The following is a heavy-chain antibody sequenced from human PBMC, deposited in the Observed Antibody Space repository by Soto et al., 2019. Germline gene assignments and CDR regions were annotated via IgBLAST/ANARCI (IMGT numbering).Heavy chain of an antibody. CDR1: GGSFSGYY. V-gene: IGHV4-34*01. J-gene: IGHJ6*02. Sequence: SETLSLTCAVYGGSFSGYYWSWIRQPPGKGLEWIGEINHSGSTNYNPSLKSRVTISVDTSKNQFSLKLSSVTAADTTVYYCARDVGYGSGSHYYYGMDVWGPGIPVTVSS. CDR3: ARDVGYGSGSHYYYGMDV. CDR2: INHSGST. D-gene: IGHD3-10*01.